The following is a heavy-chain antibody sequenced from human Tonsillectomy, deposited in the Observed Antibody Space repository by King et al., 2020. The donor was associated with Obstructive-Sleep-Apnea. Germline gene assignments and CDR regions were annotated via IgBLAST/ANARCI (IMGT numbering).Heavy chain of an antibody. J-gene: IGHJ2*01. CDR1: GFTFDDYA. CDR3: TKASGAVAGLGYFDL. V-gene: IGHV3-9*01. Sequence: VQLVESGGGLVQPGRSLRLSCAASGFTFDDYAMHWVRQAPGKGLEWVSGISWNSDSKGYADSVKGRFTISRDNAKNSLYLQMKSLRAEDTALYYCTKASGAVAGLGYFDLWGRGTLVTVSS. D-gene: IGHD6-19*01. CDR2: ISWNSDSK.